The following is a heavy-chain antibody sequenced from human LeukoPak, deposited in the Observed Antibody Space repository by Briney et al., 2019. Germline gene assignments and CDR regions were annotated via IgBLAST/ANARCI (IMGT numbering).Heavy chain of an antibody. CDR2: ISSGSSYI. CDR3: ARDTGYGDSIDY. D-gene: IGHD4-17*01. J-gene: IGHJ4*02. V-gene: IGHV3-21*01. Sequence: GGSLRLSCAASGFTFSSYSMNWVRQAPGKGLEWVSSISSGSSYIYYADSVKGRFTISRDNAKNSLYLQMNSLRGEDTAVYYCARDTGYGDSIDYWGQGTLVTVSS. CDR1: GFTFSSYS.